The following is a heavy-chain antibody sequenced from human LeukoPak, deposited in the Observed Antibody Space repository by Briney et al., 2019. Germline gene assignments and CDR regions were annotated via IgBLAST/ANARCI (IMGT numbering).Heavy chain of an antibody. D-gene: IGHD3-10*01. CDR3: ATRITMVRGVVGWLVQRYDY. J-gene: IGHJ4*02. CDR1: GYIFTDYY. Sequence: GASVKVSCKASGYIFTDYYMHWVRQAPGQELGWMGRINPNSGGTNYAQKFQGRVTMTEDTSTDTAYMELSSLRSEDTAVYYCATRITMVRGVVGWLVQRYDYWGQGTLVTVSS. CDR2: INPNSGGT. V-gene: IGHV1/OR15-1*04.